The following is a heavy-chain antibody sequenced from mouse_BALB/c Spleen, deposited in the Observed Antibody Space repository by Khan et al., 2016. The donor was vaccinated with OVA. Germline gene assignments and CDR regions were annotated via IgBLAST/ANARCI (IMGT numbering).Heavy chain of an antibody. D-gene: IGHD2-4*01. Sequence: VQLKQSGPGLVKPSQSLSLTCTVTGYSITSEFAWNWIRQFPGNKLEWMGYISYSGNTRYNPSLKSLISITPDTSRNQFFLQLNAVTTEDTATYDCARKDYYDYDTFPYWCQGTLVTGSA. CDR2: ISYSGNT. CDR3: ARKDYYDYDTFPY. V-gene: IGHV3-2*02. J-gene: IGHJ3*01. CDR1: GYSITSEFA.